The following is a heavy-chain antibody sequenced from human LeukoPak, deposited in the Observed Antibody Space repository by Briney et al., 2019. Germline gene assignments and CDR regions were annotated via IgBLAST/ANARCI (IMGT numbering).Heavy chain of an antibody. CDR1: GYSFTGYY. J-gene: IGHJ4*02. V-gene: IGHV1-2*02. Sequence: ASVKVSXKTSGYSFTGYYIQWVRQAPGQGLEWIGWINPSSGGTNYAQKFLGRVTMTRDTSVTTAYMELGSLRSDDTAIYYCARILGTTDPFDYWGQGTLVTVSS. CDR3: ARILGTTDPFDY. D-gene: IGHD1-1*01. CDR2: INPSSGGT.